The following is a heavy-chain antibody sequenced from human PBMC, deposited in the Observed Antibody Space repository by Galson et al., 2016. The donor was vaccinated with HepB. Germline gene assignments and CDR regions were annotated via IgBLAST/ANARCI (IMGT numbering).Heavy chain of an antibody. CDR2: IYYTGST. CDR1: GGSISSSNSEIYY. V-gene: IGHV4-39*01. Sequence: ETLSLTCTVSGGSISSSNSEIYYWGWIRQPPGKGLDWIGLIYYTGSTYHNPSLRSRVTIFVDTSKNQFSLRLNSVTAADTAVYYCAGRGYTSSSLIRSPVDIWGQGTMVTVSS. CDR3: AGRGYTSSSLIRSPVDI. D-gene: IGHD6-6*01. J-gene: IGHJ3*02.